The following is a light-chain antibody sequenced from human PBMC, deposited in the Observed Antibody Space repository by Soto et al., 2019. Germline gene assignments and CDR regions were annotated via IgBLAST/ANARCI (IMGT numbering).Light chain of an antibody. CDR2: EGS. J-gene: IGLJ1*01. CDR1: SSDVGGYNY. CDR3: SSYAGSNNLPYV. V-gene: IGLV2-8*01. Sequence: QSALTQPPSASGSPGQSVTISCTGTSSDVGGYNYVSWYQQHPGKAPKLMIYEGSKRPSGVPDRFSGSKSGNTASLTVSGLQAEDEADYYCSSYAGSNNLPYVFGTGTKVTVL.